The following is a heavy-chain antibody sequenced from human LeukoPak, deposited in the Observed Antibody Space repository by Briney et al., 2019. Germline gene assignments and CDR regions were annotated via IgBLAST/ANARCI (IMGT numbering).Heavy chain of an antibody. D-gene: IGHD1-26*01. CDR2: IYYSGST. CDR1: GGSISNDGYY. V-gene: IGHV4-31*02. J-gene: IGHJ4*02. CDR3: ASYSGSYQRIDY. Sequence: SETLSLTCTVSGGSISNDGYYWSWIRQHPGKGLEWIGHIYYSGSTYYKPSLKSRVTISVDTSKNQFSLKLSSVTAADTAVYYCASYSGSYQRIDYWGQGTLATVSS.